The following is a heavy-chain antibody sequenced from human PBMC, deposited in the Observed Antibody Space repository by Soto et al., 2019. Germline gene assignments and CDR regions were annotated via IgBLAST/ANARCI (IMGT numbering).Heavy chain of an antibody. CDR1: GFTFSSYG. Sequence: QVQLVESGGGVVQPGRSLRLSCAASGFTFSSYGMHWVRQAPGKGLEWVAVISYDGSNKYYADSVKGRFTISRDNSKNTLYLQMNSLRAEDTAVYYCAKDRRPIAVAEHYGMDVWGQGTTVTVSS. D-gene: IGHD6-19*01. V-gene: IGHV3-30*18. CDR2: ISYDGSNK. CDR3: AKDRRPIAVAEHYGMDV. J-gene: IGHJ6*02.